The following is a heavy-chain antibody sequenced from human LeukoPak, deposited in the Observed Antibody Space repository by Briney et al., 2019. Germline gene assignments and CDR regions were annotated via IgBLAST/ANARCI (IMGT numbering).Heavy chain of an antibody. CDR1: GGSISSYY. CDR2: IYYSGST. D-gene: IGHD5-18*01. J-gene: IGHJ4*02. V-gene: IGHV4-59*01. CDR3: ARGPYSLFDY. Sequence: SETLSLTCTVSGGSISSYYWSWIRQPPGKGLEWIGYIYYSGSTNYNPSLKSRVTISVDTSKNQFSLKLSSVTAADTAVYYCARGPYSLFDYWGQETLVTVSS.